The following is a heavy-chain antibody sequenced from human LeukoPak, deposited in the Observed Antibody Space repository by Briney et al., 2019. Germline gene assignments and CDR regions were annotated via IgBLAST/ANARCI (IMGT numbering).Heavy chain of an antibody. V-gene: IGHV3-21*01. CDR1: GFTFSNYT. CDR3: TRDPLTQNDY. D-gene: IGHD1-14*01. J-gene: IGHJ4*02. Sequence: VGSLRLSCAASGFTFSNYTMDWVRQAPGKGLEWVSSIGSSSSFIYLEDSVKGRFTISRENAKNSLYLQMNSLRAEDTAVYYCTRDPLTQNDYWGQGTLVTVSS. CDR2: IGSSSSFI.